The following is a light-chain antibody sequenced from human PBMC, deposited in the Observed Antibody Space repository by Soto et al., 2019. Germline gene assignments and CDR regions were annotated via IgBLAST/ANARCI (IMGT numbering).Light chain of an antibody. CDR1: NSNFGSNT. Sequence: QSVLTQPPSASGTPGQTVAISGSGSNSNFGSNTVNWYQQFPGTAPKLLIYGNNQRPSGVPDRFSGSKSDTSASLAISGLLSEDESDYYCATWADSLNGWVFGGGTKLTVL. V-gene: IGLV1-44*01. J-gene: IGLJ3*02. CDR3: ATWADSLNGWV. CDR2: GNN.